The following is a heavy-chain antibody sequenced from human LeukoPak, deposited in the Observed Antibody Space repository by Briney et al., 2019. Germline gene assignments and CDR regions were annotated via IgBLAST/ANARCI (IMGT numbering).Heavy chain of an antibody. V-gene: IGHV4-59*08. Sequence: TPSETLSLTCAVYGGSFSGYYWSWIRQPPGKGLEWIGYIYYSGSTNYNPSLKSRVTISVDTSKNQFSLKLSSVTAADTAVYYCARLDYGDVGAFDIWGQGTIVTVS. J-gene: IGHJ3*02. CDR3: ARLDYGDVGAFDI. D-gene: IGHD4-17*01. CDR1: GGSFSGYY. CDR2: IYYSGST.